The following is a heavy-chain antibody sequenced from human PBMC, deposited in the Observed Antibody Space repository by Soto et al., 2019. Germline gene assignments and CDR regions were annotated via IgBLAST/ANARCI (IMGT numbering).Heavy chain of an antibody. CDR3: AKRSVSGTYSPFDY. D-gene: IGHD1-7*01. Sequence: GGSLRLSCAASGFTFSSYEMNWVRQAPGKGLEWVSYISSGGTTIYYADSVKGRFTISRDNSKNTLYLQMNSLRPEDTAIYYCAKRSVSGTYSPFDYWGQGTLVTVSS. CDR1: GFTFSSYE. CDR2: ISSGGTTI. V-gene: IGHV3-48*03. J-gene: IGHJ4*02.